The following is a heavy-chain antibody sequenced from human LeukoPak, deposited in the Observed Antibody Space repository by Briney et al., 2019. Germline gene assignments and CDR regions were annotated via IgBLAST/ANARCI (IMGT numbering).Heavy chain of an antibody. Sequence: SETLSLTCTVSGASLNNYYWSWIRRPPGKGLEWIGYIYSSGTATYNPSLKSRVTMSVDTSKNQFSLTMISVTAADTAVYYCARVEGGSYLDYWGQGTLVTVSS. CDR3: ARVEGGSYLDY. CDR2: IYSSGTA. V-gene: IGHV4-59*01. J-gene: IGHJ4*02. CDR1: GASLNNYY. D-gene: IGHD1-26*01.